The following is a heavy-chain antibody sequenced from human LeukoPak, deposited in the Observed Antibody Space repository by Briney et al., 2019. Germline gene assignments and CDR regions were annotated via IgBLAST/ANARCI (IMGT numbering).Heavy chain of an antibody. CDR2: ISYDGSNK. D-gene: IGHD3-22*01. Sequence: PGGSLRLSCAASGFTFSSYGMHWVRQAPGKGLEWVAVISYDGSNKYYADSVKGRFTISRDNSKNTLYLQMNSLRAEDTAVYYCAKAFYDSSGSPVVYWGQGTLVTVSS. V-gene: IGHV3-30*18. J-gene: IGHJ4*02. CDR1: GFTFSSYG. CDR3: AKAFYDSSGSPVVY.